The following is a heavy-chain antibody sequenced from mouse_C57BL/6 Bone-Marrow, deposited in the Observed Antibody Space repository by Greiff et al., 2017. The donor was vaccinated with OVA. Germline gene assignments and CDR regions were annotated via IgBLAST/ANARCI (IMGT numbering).Heavy chain of an antibody. CDR1: GFSLSTFGMG. CDR2: IWWDDDK. CDR3: ARPYYYGSRYYFDY. D-gene: IGHD1-1*01. V-gene: IGHV8-8*01. J-gene: IGHJ2*01. Sequence: QVTLKVSGPGILQPSQTLSLTCSFSGFSLSTFGMGVGWIRQPSGKGLEWLAHIWWDDDKYYNPALKSQLTISKDTSKNQVFLKIANVDTAETATYYCARPYYYGSRYYFDYWGQGTTLTVSS.